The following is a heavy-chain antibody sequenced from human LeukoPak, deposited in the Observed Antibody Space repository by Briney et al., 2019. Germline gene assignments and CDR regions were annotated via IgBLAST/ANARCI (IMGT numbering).Heavy chain of an antibody. CDR1: GFTFSSYA. CDR2: ISYDGSNK. Sequence: GGSLRLSCAASGFTFSSYAMHWVRQAPGKGLEWVAVISYDGSNKYYADSVKGRFTISRDNSKNTLYLQMNSLRAEDTAVYYCARGRSYGYYYGMDVWGQGTKVTVSS. V-gene: IGHV3-30-3*01. CDR3: ARGRSYGYYYGMDV. J-gene: IGHJ6*02. D-gene: IGHD5-18*01.